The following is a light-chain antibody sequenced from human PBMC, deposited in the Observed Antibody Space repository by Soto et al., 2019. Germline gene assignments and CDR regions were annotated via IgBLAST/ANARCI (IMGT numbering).Light chain of an antibody. CDR2: DAS. CDR1: QSVSTS. CDR3: QVRDVWPS. J-gene: IGKJ1*01. V-gene: IGKV3-11*01. Sequence: IVLTQSPVTLAVSPGESAVLSCRASQSVSTSLAWYQHKPGQAPRLFIYDASKRAPGIPARFTGSGSGTDFTLTISSLEPEDIAIYYCQVRDVWPSFGQGTRWISN.